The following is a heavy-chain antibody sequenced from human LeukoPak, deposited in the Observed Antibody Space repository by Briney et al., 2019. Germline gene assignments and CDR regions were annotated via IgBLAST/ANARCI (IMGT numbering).Heavy chain of an antibody. D-gene: IGHD3-10*01. CDR2: INPNSGGT. J-gene: IGHJ5*02. Sequence: ASVKVSCKASGYTFTGYYMHWVRQAPGQGLEWMGWINPNSGGTNYAQKFQGRVTMTRDTSISTAYMELSRLRSDDTAVYYCARVPKRGAYGSGSYYNYWFDPRGQGTLVTVSS. V-gene: IGHV1-2*02. CDR1: GYTFTGYY. CDR3: ARVPKRGAYGSGSYYNYWFDP.